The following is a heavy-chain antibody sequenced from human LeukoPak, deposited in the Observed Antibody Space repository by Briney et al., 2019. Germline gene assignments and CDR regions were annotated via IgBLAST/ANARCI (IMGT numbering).Heavy chain of an antibody. Sequence: SETLSLTCTVSGGSISSSAYYWGWVRQPPGKGLESIGSIYYSGSTYYNPSLKSRVTISVDKSKNQFSLKLSSVTAADTAVYYCARVDCGGDCSFDYWGQGTLVTVSS. V-gene: IGHV4-39*07. CDR2: IYYSGST. CDR3: ARVDCGGDCSFDY. D-gene: IGHD2-21*02. J-gene: IGHJ4*02. CDR1: GGSISSSAYY.